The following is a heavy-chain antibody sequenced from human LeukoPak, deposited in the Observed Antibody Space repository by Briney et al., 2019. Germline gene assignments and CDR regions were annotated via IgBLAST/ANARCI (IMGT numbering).Heavy chain of an antibody. CDR1: GFTFSSYN. Sequence: PGGSLRLSCAASGFTFSSYNMNWVRQAPGKGLEWVSSISSSSNYIYYPDSMKGRFTISRDNAKNSLYLQMNSLRAEDTAVYYCARGSSNFDYWGPGTLATVSS. V-gene: IGHV3-21*01. CDR2: ISSSSNYI. CDR3: ARGSSNFDY. D-gene: IGHD2/OR15-2a*01. J-gene: IGHJ4*02.